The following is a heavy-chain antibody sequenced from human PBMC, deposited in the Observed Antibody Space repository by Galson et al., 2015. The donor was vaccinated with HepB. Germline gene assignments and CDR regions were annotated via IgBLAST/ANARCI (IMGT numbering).Heavy chain of an antibody. V-gene: IGHV6-1*01. J-gene: IGHJ5*02. Sequence: CAISGDSVSSNSAAWNWIRQSPSRGLEWLGRTYYRSKWYNDYAVSVKSRITINPDTSKNQFSLQLNSVTPEDTAVYYCAREPFAVAGKNVAQRSDWFDPWGQGTLVTVSS. D-gene: IGHD6-19*01. CDR3: AREPFAVAGKNVAQRSDWFDP. CDR1: GDSVSSNSAA. CDR2: TYYRSKWYN.